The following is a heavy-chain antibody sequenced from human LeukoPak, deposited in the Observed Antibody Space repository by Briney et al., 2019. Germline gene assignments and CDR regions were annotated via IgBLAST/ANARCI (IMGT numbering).Heavy chain of an antibody. J-gene: IGHJ5*02. D-gene: IGHD3/OR15-3a*01. Sequence: GGSLRLTCAVSGFTITSWSMNWVRQAPGKGLEWLSYISSGSSPIYYADSVKGRFTISRDDAKNLVYLQMNSLRAEDTAVYYCTYLRTPYYNDKWLDPWGQGALVTVSS. CDR2: ISSGSSPI. CDR3: TYLRTPYYNDKWLDP. V-gene: IGHV3-48*04. CDR1: GFTITSWS.